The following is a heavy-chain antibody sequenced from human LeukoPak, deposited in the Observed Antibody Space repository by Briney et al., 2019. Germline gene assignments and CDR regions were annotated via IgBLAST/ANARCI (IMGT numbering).Heavy chain of an antibody. V-gene: IGHV4-34*01. CDR3: ARATYYDSSGYPIDY. Sequence: SETLSLTCAVYGGSFSGYYWSWVRQPPGKGLEWIGEIYHSGSTNYNPSLKSRVTISVDKSKNQFSLKLSSVTAADTAVYYCARATYYDSSGYPIDYWGQGTLVTVSS. CDR1: GGSFSGYY. CDR2: IYHSGST. D-gene: IGHD3-22*01. J-gene: IGHJ4*02.